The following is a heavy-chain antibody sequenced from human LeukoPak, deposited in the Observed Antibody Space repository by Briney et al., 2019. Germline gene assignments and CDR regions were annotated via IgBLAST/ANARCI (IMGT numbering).Heavy chain of an antibody. CDR2: ISYDGSNK. Sequence: GRSLRLSFAASGFIFSTCGMHWVRQAPGKGLEWVAVISYDGSNKYYADSVKGRFTISRDNSRNTLYLQMSSLRAEDTAVYYCAKGRLRLGELSLFDYWGQGTLVTVSS. CDR3: AKGRLRLGELSLFDY. J-gene: IGHJ4*02. D-gene: IGHD3-16*02. CDR1: GFIFSTCG. V-gene: IGHV3-30*18.